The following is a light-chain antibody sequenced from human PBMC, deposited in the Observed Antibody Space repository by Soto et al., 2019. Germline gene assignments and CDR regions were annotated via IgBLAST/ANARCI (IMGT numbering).Light chain of an antibody. CDR2: GAS. Sequence: EIVMTQSPATLSVSPGERATLSCRASQSVSSNLAWYQQKPGQAPRLLIYGASTRATGIPARFSGSGSGTAFTLTISSLQSEDFADYYCQHYNNWPRTFGQGTKVEIK. J-gene: IGKJ1*01. V-gene: IGKV3-15*01. CDR1: QSVSSN. CDR3: QHYNNWPRT.